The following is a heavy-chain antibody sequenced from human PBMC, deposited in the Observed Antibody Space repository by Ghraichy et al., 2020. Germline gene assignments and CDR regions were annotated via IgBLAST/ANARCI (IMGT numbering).Heavy chain of an antibody. CDR3: ARATREWVERIYGVDV. D-gene: IGHD1-26*01. J-gene: IGHJ6*02. Sequence: GESLNISCATSGFTFSGYAMHWVRQAPGKGLEWVAEISDAGSNDYYVDSVKGRFSISRDNSKNTLFLQMNSLRPEDTAVYYCARATREWVERIYGVDVWGQGTTVIVS. CDR2: ISDAGSND. CDR1: GFTFSGYA. V-gene: IGHV3-30*04.